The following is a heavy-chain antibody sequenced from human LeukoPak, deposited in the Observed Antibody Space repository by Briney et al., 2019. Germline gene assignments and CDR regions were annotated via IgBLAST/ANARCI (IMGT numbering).Heavy chain of an antibody. Sequence: GGSLRLSCAASGFTFSSYDMSWVRQAPGKGLEWVSAISGSGGSTYYADSVKGRFTISRDNSKNTLYLQMNSLRAEDTAVYYCAKRGGYCSGGSCYSVGYFDYWGQGTLVTVSS. J-gene: IGHJ4*02. CDR1: GFTFSSYD. CDR2: ISGSGGST. V-gene: IGHV3-23*01. CDR3: AKRGGYCSGGSCYSVGYFDY. D-gene: IGHD2-15*01.